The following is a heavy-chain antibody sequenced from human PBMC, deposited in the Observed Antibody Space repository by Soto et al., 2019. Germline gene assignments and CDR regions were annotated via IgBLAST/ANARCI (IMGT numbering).Heavy chain of an antibody. D-gene: IGHD3-3*01. V-gene: IGHV4-39*01. J-gene: IGHJ4*02. CDR1: LGSISSSSYS. CDR2: IYYSGST. CDR3: ARGHYDFWSGYFATIDY. Sequence: ASETLSLTCTVSLGSISSSSYSWGWIRQPPGKGLEWIGRIYYSGSTDYNPSLKSRVTVSADTSKNQFSLKLSSVTAADTAVYYCARGHYDFWSGYFATIDYWGQGTLVTVSS.